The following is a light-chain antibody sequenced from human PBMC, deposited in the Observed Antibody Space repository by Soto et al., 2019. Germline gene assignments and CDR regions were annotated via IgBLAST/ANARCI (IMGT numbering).Light chain of an antibody. CDR3: QQYDNSPRT. J-gene: IGKJ3*01. CDR1: QSVCSN. Sequence: EIVMTQSPATLSVSPGERATLSCRASQSVCSNLAWYQQKHGQAPRLLIYGASTRATGIPARFSGSGSGTDFTLTISSLQSEDFAVYYCQQYDNSPRTFGPGTKVDIK. V-gene: IGKV3-15*01. CDR2: GAS.